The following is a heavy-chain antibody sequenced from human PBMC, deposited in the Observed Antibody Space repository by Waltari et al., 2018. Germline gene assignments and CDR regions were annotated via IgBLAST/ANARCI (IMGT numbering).Heavy chain of an antibody. J-gene: IGHJ6*02. Sequence: QVQLVQSGAEVKKPGSSVKVSCKASGGTFSSYTISWLRQAPGQGLEWMGRIIPILGIANYAQKFQGRVTITADKSTSTAYMELSSLRSEDTAVYYCASSGPAYIYGMDVWGQGTTVTVSS. CDR3: ASSGPAYIYGMDV. CDR1: GGTFSSYT. D-gene: IGHD2-21*01. CDR2: IIPILGIA. V-gene: IGHV1-69*02.